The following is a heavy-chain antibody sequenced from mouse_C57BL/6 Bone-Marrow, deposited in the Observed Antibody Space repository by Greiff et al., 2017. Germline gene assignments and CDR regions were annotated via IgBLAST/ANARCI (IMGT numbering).Heavy chain of an antibody. CDR2: IWSDGST. D-gene: IGHD1-1*01. CDR3: ARHDPYYYGSSPLAMDY. J-gene: IGHJ4*01. V-gene: IGHV2-6-1*01. CDR1: GFSLTSYG. Sequence: VKLVESGPGLVAPSQRLSITCTVSGFSLTSYGVHWVRQPPGKGLEWLVVIWSDGSTTYNSALKSRLSISKDNSKSQVFLKMNSLQTDDTAMYYCARHDPYYYGSSPLAMDYWGQGTSVTVSS.